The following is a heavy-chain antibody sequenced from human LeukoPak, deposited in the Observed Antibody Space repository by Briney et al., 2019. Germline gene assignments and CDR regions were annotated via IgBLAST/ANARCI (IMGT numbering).Heavy chain of an antibody. D-gene: IGHD3-3*01. V-gene: IGHV3-21*04. J-gene: IGHJ4*02. CDR1: GFTFTAYT. CDR2: MSGIGGFV. CDR3: ARERRITIFGVVREGSYFDY. Sequence: GGSLRLSCAASGFTFTAYTLNWVRQAPGKGLEWVSAMSGIGGFVHYADSVKGRFTISRDNAKNSLYLQMNSLRAEDTAVYYCARERRITIFGVVREGSYFDYWGQGTLVTVSS.